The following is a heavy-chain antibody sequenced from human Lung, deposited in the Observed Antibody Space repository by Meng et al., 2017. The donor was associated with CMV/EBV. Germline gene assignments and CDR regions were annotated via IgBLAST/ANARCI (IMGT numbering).Heavy chain of an antibody. CDR1: LFTFSSYS. V-gene: IGHV3-21*01. CDR3: ARDVSPRSSAYFAIYYFYALDV. D-gene: IGHD2-21*01. CDR2: ISSSGTYI. J-gene: IGHJ6*02. Sequence: GESLKISXXXSLFTFSSYSMNWVRQAPGKGLEWVSSISSSGTYIYYADSVKGRFTISRDNAQNSLYLQMNSLRAEDTAVYYCARDVSPRSSAYFAIYYFYALDVWGQGTTVTVSS.